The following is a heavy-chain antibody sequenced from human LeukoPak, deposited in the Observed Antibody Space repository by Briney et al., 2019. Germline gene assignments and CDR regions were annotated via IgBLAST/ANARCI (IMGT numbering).Heavy chain of an antibody. CDR3: ARDPSYYYDSSGYFDY. D-gene: IGHD3-22*01. Sequence: PGGSLRLSCAASGFTFSSYWMNWVRQAPGKGLEWVSSISSSSSYIYYADSVKGRFTISRDNAKNSLYLQMNSLRAEDTAVYYCARDPSYYYDSSGYFDYWGQGTLVTVSS. V-gene: IGHV3-21*01. CDR1: GFTFSSYW. CDR2: ISSSSSYI. J-gene: IGHJ4*02.